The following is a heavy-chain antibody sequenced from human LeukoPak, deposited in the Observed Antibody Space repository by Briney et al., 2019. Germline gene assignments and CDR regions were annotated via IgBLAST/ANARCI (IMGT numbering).Heavy chain of an antibody. J-gene: IGHJ4*02. V-gene: IGHV3-7*04. CDR1: GVFFSRLL. Sequence: GGCLRLSCAPSGVFFSRLLMRCVSVAPGRGVEWVANIKQDGSEKYYVDSVKGRFTISRDNAKNSLYLQMNSLRAEDTAVYYCARAYSYAGYWGQGTLVTVSS. CDR2: IKQDGSEK. D-gene: IGHD5-18*01. CDR3: ARAYSYAGY.